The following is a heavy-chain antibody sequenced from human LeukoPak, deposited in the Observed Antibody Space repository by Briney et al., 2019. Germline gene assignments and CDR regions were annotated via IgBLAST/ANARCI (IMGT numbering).Heavy chain of an antibody. CDR1: GFTFSSYE. V-gene: IGHV3-66*01. Sequence: GGSLRLSCAASGFTFSSYEMNWVRQAPGKGLEWVSLIYSGGSTYYADSVKGRFTISRDNAKNSLYLQLNSLRAEDTAVYYCARSLVVGATYPYHWGQGTLVTVSS. J-gene: IGHJ5*02. D-gene: IGHD1-26*01. CDR3: ARSLVVGATYPYH. CDR2: IYSGGST.